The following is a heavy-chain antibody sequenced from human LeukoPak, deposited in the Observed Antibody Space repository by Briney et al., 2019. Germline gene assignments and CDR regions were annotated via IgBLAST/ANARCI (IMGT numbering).Heavy chain of an antibody. CDR3: ARGRYYYDSSGGNWFDP. CDR2: IYTSGST. D-gene: IGHD3-22*01. V-gene: IGHV4-4*07. Sequence: SETLSLTCTVSGGSISSYYWSWIRQPAGKGLEWIGRIYTSGSTNYNPSLKSRVIISVDTSKNQFSLKLSSVTAADTAVYYCARGRYYYDSSGGNWFDPWGQGTLVTVSS. J-gene: IGHJ5*02. CDR1: GGSISSYY.